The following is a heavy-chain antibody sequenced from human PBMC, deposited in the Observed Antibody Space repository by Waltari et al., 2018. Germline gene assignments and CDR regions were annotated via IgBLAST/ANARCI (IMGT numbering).Heavy chain of an antibody. CDR2: NVPVLGIA. Sequence: QVQPVQSGAEVKKPGSSVKVSCKASGGTFSSYAISWVRQAPGQGLEWMGRNVPVLGIADNGKKFQGRVTITADKSTSTACMELSSLRSEDTAVYYCARYPETYCGMDVWGQGTTVTVSS. J-gene: IGHJ6*02. V-gene: IGHV1-69*09. CDR3: ARYPETYCGMDV. CDR1: GGTFSSYA.